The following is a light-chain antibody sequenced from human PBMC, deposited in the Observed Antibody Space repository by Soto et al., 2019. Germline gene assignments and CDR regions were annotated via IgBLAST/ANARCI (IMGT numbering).Light chain of an antibody. Sequence: DIQMTQSPSSLSASVGDRVTITCRASQSIGMYVNWYQQKPGKAPKLLIYAASSLQSGVPSRFSGSGSGTEFTLTISSLQPDDFATYYCQQYNRYSRTFGQGTKVDIK. CDR3: QQYNRYSRT. CDR2: AAS. CDR1: QSIGMY. V-gene: IGKV1-17*01. J-gene: IGKJ1*01.